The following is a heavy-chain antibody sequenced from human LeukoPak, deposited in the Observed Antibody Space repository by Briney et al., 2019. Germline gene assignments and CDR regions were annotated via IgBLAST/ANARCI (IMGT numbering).Heavy chain of an antibody. CDR1: GGTFSSYT. Sequence: SVKVSCKASGGTFSSYTISWVRQAPGQGLEWMGRIIPILGIANYAQRFQGRVTITADKSTSTAYMELSSLRSEDTAVYYCARHARCTNGVCYKLPGPYYMDVWGKGTTVTVSS. V-gene: IGHV1-69*02. CDR2: IIPILGIA. J-gene: IGHJ6*03. D-gene: IGHD2-8*01. CDR3: ARHARCTNGVCYKLPGPYYMDV.